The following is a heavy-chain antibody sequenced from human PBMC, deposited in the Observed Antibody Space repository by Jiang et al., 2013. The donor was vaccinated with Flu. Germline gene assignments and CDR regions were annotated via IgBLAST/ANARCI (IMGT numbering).Heavy chain of an antibody. J-gene: IGHJ4*02. CDR1: YA. D-gene: IGHD2-2*01. V-gene: IGHV3-49*03. CDR2: IRNKLYHGTT. CDR3: TRDLVRDVIMIPATYFDA. Sequence: YAISWFRRGSTGRGVQWVGFIRNKLYHGTTDYAASVKGRFTISRDDSKSIAYLQMSSLRTEDTAVYFCTRDLVRDVIMIPATYFDAWGQGTLVTVSS.